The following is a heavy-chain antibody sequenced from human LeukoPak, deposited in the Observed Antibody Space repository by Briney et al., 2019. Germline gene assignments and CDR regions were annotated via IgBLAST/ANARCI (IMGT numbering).Heavy chain of an antibody. D-gene: IGHD6-13*01. CDR2: INNDESHT. Sequence: GGCMRLSCAASGFTFSSYWMHWVRQAPGKGLVWVSRINNDESHTTYADSVKGRFTISRDNAKNTLYLQMNSLRVEDTAVYYCARDQSSSWYVAWFDPWGQETLVTVSS. V-gene: IGHV3-74*01. J-gene: IGHJ5*02. CDR3: ARDQSSSWYVAWFDP. CDR1: GFTFSSYW.